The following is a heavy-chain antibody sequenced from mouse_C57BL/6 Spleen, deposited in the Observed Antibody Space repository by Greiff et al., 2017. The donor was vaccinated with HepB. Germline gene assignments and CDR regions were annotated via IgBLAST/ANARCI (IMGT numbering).Heavy chain of an antibody. D-gene: IGHD1-1*01. Sequence: VQLQQPGAELVRPGSSVKLSCKASGYTFTSYWMDWVKQRPVQGLEWIGNIYPSDSETHYNQKFKDKATLTVDKSSSTAYMQLSSLTSEDSAVYYCARNGYGSSGAIDYWGQGTSVTVSS. CDR1: GYTFTSYW. V-gene: IGHV1-61*01. CDR2: IYPSDSET. J-gene: IGHJ4*01. CDR3: ARNGYGSSGAIDY.